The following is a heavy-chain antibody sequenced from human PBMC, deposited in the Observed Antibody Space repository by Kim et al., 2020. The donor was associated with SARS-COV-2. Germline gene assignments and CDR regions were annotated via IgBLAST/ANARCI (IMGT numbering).Heavy chain of an antibody. CDR1: GFTFSTYW. V-gene: IGHV3-74*01. CDR2: INEDGSTR. Sequence: GGSLRLSCVASGFTFSTYWVHWVRQVSGKGLVWVSRINEDGSTRDYADSVKGRFTVSRENAKNTVYLQMNSLRGEDTALYYCARDLRGSQDHWGQGTLVT. CDR3: ARDLRGSQDH. D-gene: IGHD3-10*01. J-gene: IGHJ4*02.